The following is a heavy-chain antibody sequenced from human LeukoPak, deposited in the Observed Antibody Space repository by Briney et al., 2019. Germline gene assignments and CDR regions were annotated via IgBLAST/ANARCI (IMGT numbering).Heavy chain of an antibody. D-gene: IGHD3-10*01. CDR1: GFTFSSYV. V-gene: IGHV3-23*01. J-gene: IGHJ4*02. CDR2: ISGSGGST. Sequence: GGSLRLSCAASGFTFSSYVMSWVRQAPGKGLEWVSAISGSGGSTYYADSVKGRFTISRDNSKNTLYLQMNSLRAEDTAVYYCAKDPMVRGIVGYWGQGTLVTVSS. CDR3: AKDPMVRGIVGY.